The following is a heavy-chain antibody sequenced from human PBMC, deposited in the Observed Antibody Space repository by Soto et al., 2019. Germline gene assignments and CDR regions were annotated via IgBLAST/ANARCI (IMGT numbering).Heavy chain of an antibody. D-gene: IGHD1-26*01. CDR2: IYYSGST. J-gene: IGHJ4*02. V-gene: IGHV4-59*08. Sequence: SETLSLTCTVSGGSISSYYWSWIRQPPGKGLEWIGYIYYSGSTNYNPSLKSRVTISVDTSKNQFSLKLSSVTAADMAVYYCARLSRHSGSYLDYWGQGTLVTVSS. CDR1: GGSISSYY. CDR3: ARLSRHSGSYLDY.